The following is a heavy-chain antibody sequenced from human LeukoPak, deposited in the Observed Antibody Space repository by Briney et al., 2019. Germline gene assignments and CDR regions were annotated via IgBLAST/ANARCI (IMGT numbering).Heavy chain of an antibody. CDR1: GGSFSGYY. J-gene: IGHJ6*02. V-gene: IGHV4-34*01. CDR3: ARDKGERWLAEYYYYGMDV. D-gene: IGHD6-19*01. Sequence: PSETLSLTCAVYGGSFSGYYWSWIRQPPGKGLEWIGEINHSGSTNYNPSLKSRVTISVDTSKNQFSLKLSSVTAADTAVYYCARDKGERWLAEYYYYGMDVWGQGTTVTVSS. CDR2: INHSGST.